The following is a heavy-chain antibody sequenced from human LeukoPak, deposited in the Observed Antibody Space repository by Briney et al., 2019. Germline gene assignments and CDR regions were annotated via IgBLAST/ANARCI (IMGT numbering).Heavy chain of an antibody. CDR2: IWYDGSNK. D-gene: IGHD1-26*01. CDR1: GFTFSSYG. Sequence: GRSLRLSCAASGFTFSSYGMHWVRQAPGKGLEWVAVIWYDGSNKYYADSVKGRFTISRDNSKNTLYLQMNSLRAEDTAVYYCARDRGIVGFDPWGQGTLVTVSS. V-gene: IGHV3-33*01. J-gene: IGHJ5*02. CDR3: ARDRGIVGFDP.